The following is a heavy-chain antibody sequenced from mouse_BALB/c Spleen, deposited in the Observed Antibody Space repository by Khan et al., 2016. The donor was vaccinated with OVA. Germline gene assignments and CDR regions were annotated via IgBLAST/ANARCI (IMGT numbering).Heavy chain of an antibody. CDR3: ARSLYYSYGYALDC. J-gene: IGHJ4*01. D-gene: IGHD2-14*01. Sequence: VQLKESGPGLVKPSQSLSLTCTVTGYSITSDYAWNWLRQFPGNKLEWMGYISSSGSTSYNPSLKSRISITRDTSKNQFFLQLNSVTTEDTATYYCARSLYYSYGYALDCWGRGTSVTVSS. CDR1: GYSITSDYA. V-gene: IGHV3-2*02. CDR2: ISSSGST.